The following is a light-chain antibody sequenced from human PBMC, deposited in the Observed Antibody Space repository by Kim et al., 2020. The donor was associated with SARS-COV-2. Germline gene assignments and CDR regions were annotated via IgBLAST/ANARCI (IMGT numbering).Light chain of an antibody. CDR2: AAF. CDR3: QHLNNYPPLT. V-gene: IGKV1-9*01. J-gene: IGKJ4*01. CDR1: QGISSY. Sequence: IQLTQSPSSLSASVGDRVTITCRASQGISSYLAWYQQKPGKAPELLIYAAFTLQSGVPSRFSGSGSGTDFTLTISSLQPEDFATYYCQHLNNYPPLTFGGGTKLEI.